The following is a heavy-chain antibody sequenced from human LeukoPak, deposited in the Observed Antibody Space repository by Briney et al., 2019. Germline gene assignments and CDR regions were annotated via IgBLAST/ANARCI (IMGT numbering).Heavy chain of an antibody. CDR3: AKNGGVNYYDSSGYSR. V-gene: IGHV3-23*01. Sequence: GGSLRLSCTASGFIFSSYAMSWVRQAPGKGLEWVSAISGSGGGIYSADSVKGRFTISRDNFKNTLFLQMSSLRAEDTAVYYCAKNGGVNYYDSSGYSRWGQGTLVTVSS. D-gene: IGHD3-22*01. J-gene: IGHJ4*02. CDR2: ISGSGGGI. CDR1: GFIFSSYA.